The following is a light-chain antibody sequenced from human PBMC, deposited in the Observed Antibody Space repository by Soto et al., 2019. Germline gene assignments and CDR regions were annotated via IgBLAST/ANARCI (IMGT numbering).Light chain of an antibody. CDR3: QQSGSSPL. CDR1: QSVSSSS. Sequence: EIVLTQSRGTLSLSPGERATLSCRASQSVSSSSLAWYQQKPGQAPRLLIYGASTRAIGIPDRFSGSGSGTDFSLTISRLEPEDYAVYYCQQSGSSPLFGPGTKVDIK. CDR2: GAS. V-gene: IGKV3-20*01. J-gene: IGKJ3*01.